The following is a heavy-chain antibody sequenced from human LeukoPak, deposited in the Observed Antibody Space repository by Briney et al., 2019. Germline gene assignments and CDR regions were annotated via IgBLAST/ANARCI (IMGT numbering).Heavy chain of an antibody. CDR3: ARLDVDTAMDNTDRVDY. CDR2: IKSKTDGGTT. D-gene: IGHD5-18*01. Sequence: PGGSLRLSCAASGFTFSNAWMSWVRQAPGKGPEWVGRIKSKTDGGTTDYAAPVKGRFTISRDDSKNTLYLQMNSLRAEDTAVYYCARLDVDTAMDNTDRVDYWGQGTLVTVSS. CDR1: GFTFSNAW. J-gene: IGHJ4*02. V-gene: IGHV3-15*01.